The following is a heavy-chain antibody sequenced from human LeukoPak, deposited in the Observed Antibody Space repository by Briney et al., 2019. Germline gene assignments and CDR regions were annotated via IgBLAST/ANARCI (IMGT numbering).Heavy chain of an antibody. CDR2: IYYSGST. Sequence: SETLSLTCTVSGGSISSSSYYWGWIRQPPGKGLEWIGSIYYSGSTYYNPSLKSRVTISVDKSKNQFSLKLSSVTAADTAVYYCARTGDGYNDYYYYMDVWGKGTTVTVSS. CDR3: ARTGDGYNDYYYYMDV. V-gene: IGHV4-39*07. J-gene: IGHJ6*03. CDR1: GGSISSSSYY. D-gene: IGHD5-24*01.